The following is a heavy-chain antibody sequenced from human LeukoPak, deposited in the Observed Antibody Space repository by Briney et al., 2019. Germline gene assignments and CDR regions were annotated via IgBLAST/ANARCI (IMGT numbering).Heavy chain of an antibody. V-gene: IGHV3-21*01. CDR1: GFTFSSYS. J-gene: IGHJ5*02. CDR2: ISSSSRYI. CDR3: ASPPNMGP. Sequence: PGGSLRLSCAASGFTFSSYSMKCVREAPGKGLEWVSSISSSSRYIYYADSVKGRFTITRDNDKNSLYLQMNSLRAEDPAVYYCASPPNMGPWGQGTLVTVSS.